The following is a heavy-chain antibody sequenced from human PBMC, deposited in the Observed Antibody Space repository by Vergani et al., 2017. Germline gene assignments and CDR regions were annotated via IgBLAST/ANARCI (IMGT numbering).Heavy chain of an antibody. CDR2: IYYGGST. J-gene: IGHJ6*03. Sequence: QLQLQESGPGLVKPSETLSLTCTVSGGSISSSSYYWGWIRQPPGKGLEWIGSIYYGGSTYYNPSLKRRVPISVDTSKNQFSLKLSSVTAADTAVYYCARDLGSSSWPYYYYIDVWGKGTTVTVAS. CDR1: GGSISSSSYY. CDR3: ARDLGSSSWPYYYYIDV. D-gene: IGHD6-13*01. V-gene: IGHV4-39*02.